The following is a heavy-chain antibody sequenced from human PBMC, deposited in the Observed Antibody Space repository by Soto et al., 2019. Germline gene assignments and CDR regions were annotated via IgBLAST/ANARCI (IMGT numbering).Heavy chain of an antibody. V-gene: IGHV3-30-3*01. CDR1: GFTFSSYA. Sequence: QVQLVESGGGVVQPGRSLRLSCAASGFTFSSYAMHWVRQAPGKGLEWVAVISYDGSNKYYADSVKGRFTISRDNSKNTLYLQMNSLRAEDTAVYYCARGRRAPGLAAGAFDIWGQGTMVTVSS. D-gene: IGHD2-15*01. J-gene: IGHJ3*02. CDR2: ISYDGSNK. CDR3: ARGRRAPGLAAGAFDI.